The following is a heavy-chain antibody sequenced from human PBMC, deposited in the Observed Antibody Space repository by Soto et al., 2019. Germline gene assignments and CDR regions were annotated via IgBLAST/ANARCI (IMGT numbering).Heavy chain of an antibody. D-gene: IGHD2-21*02. J-gene: IGHJ6*02. Sequence: GASVKVSCKASVYTFTSYAMHWVRQAPGQRLEWMGWINAGNGNTKYSQKFQGRVTITRDTSASTAYMELSSLRSEDTAVYYCARDRCGGDCYSNYYGMAVWGQGTTVTVSS. CDR2: INAGNGNT. CDR3: ARDRCGGDCYSNYYGMAV. CDR1: VYTFTSYA. V-gene: IGHV1-3*01.